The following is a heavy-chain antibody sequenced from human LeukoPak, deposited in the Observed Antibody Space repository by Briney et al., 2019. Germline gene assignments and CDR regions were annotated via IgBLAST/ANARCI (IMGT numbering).Heavy chain of an antibody. CDR2: FDPEDGET. Sequence: GASVKVSCKVSGCTLSELSMHWVRQAPGKGLEWMGGFDPEDGETIYAQKFQGRVTMTEDTSTDTAYMELSSLRSEDTAVYYCATEGWVVGATYYFDYWGQGILVTVSS. D-gene: IGHD1-26*01. J-gene: IGHJ4*02. V-gene: IGHV1-24*01. CDR3: ATEGWVVGATYYFDY. CDR1: GCTLSELS.